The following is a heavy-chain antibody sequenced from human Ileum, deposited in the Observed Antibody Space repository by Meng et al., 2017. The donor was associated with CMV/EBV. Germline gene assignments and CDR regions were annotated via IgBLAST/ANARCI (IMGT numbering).Heavy chain of an antibody. V-gene: IGHV3-23*03. CDR1: GFTFSPYA. J-gene: IGHJ4*02. Sequence: SCGASGFTFSPYAMPWVRQATEKELEWVSIIYRDGSTTYYADSVKSRFTMSRDNSRNTLYLQMNSLRAENTAIYYCAKHSTGWYYFDHWGQGTLVTVSS. D-gene: IGHD6-19*01. CDR2: IYRDGSTT. CDR3: AKHSTGWYYFDH.